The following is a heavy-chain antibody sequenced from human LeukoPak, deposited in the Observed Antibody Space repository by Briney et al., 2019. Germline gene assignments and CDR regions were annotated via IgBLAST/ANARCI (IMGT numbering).Heavy chain of an antibody. CDR1: GFIFSSYA. J-gene: IGHJ4*02. D-gene: IGHD3-3*01. Sequence: GGSLRLSCAASGFIFSSYAMHWVRQAPGKGLEWVAVISYDGSNKYYADSVKGRFTISRDNSKNTLYLQMNSLRAEDTAVYYCARDCRSTRFWSGYFDYWGQGTLVTVSS. V-gene: IGHV3-30-3*01. CDR2: ISYDGSNK. CDR3: ARDCRSTRFWSGYFDY.